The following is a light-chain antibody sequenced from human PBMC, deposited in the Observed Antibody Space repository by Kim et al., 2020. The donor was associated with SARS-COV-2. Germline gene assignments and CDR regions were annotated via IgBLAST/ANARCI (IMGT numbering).Light chain of an antibody. V-gene: IGLV2-23*02. J-gene: IGLJ2*01. Sequence: PGQSITISCSGTRSDVGNYHLVSWYQQHPGKAPKLMIYEVYQRPSGVSDRFSGSKSGNTASMTISGLQAEDEAYYYCCSYGGSLVLFGGGTQLTVL. CDR2: EVY. CDR1: RSDVGNYHL. CDR3: CSYGGSLVL.